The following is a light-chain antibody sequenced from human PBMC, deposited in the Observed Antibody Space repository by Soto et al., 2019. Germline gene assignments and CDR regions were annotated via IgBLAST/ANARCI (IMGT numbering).Light chain of an antibody. V-gene: IGKV1-5*03. CDR1: SSINTW. J-gene: IGKJ4*01. CDR3: QQYNSYPLT. Sequence: DIQMTQSPSTLSTSVGNTVTITCRASSSINTWLAWYQQKPGEAPNLLIFQSSSLGSGVPSRFSGSGSGTEFPLTISSLQPEDFATYYCQQYNSYPLTFGGGTTVEIK. CDR2: QSS.